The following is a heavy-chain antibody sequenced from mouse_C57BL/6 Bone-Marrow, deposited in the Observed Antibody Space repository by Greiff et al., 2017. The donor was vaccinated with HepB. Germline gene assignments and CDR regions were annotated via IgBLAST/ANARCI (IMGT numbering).Heavy chain of an antibody. Sequence: EVKLMESGAELVRPGASVKLSCTASGFNIKDDYMHWVKQRPEQGLEWIGWIDPENGDTEYASKFQGKATITADTSSNTAYLQLSSLTSEDTAVYYCTLIYYDYGDYFDYWGQGTTLTVSS. CDR2: IDPENGDT. J-gene: IGHJ2*01. CDR3: TLIYYDYGDYFDY. V-gene: IGHV14-4*01. D-gene: IGHD2-4*01. CDR1: GFNIKDDY.